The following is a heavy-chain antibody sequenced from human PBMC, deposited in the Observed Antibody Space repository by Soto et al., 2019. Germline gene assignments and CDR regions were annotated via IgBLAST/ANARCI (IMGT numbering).Heavy chain of an antibody. CDR2: ISSSSSYI. Sequence: GALRLSCAASGFTFSSYSMNWVRQAPGKGLEWVSSISSSSSYIYYADSVKGRFTISRDNAKNSLYLQMNSLRAEDTAVYYCARTVGDGAYDIWGQGTMVTVSS. CDR1: GFTFSSYS. V-gene: IGHV3-21*01. J-gene: IGHJ3*02. CDR3: ARTVGDGAYDI.